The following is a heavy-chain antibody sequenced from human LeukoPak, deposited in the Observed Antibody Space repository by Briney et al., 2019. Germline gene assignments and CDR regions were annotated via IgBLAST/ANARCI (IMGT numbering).Heavy chain of an antibody. CDR3: ARQSMTTVTAYLPFDY. CDR1: GYSFTSYW. V-gene: IGHV5-51*01. CDR2: IYPGDSDT. Sequence: GESLKISCKGSGYSFTSYWIGWVRQMPGKGLGWMGIIYPGDSDTRYSPSFQGQVTISADKSISTAYLQWSSLKASDTAMYYCARQSMTTVTAYLPFDYWGQGALVTVSS. D-gene: IGHD4-17*01. J-gene: IGHJ4*02.